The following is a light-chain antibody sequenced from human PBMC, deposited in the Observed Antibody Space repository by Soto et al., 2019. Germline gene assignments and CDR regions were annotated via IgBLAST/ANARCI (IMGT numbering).Light chain of an antibody. CDR3: QSYDTPVYV. V-gene: IGLV2-8*01. CDR2: EVT. J-gene: IGLJ1*01. Sequence: QSALTQPPSASGSLGQSVTISCTGTSNDVGGYDHVSWYQQHPGKAPKLMIYEVTKRPSGVPDRFSGSKSGNTASLTVSGLQAEDEADYYCQSYDTPVYVFGGGTKLTVL. CDR1: SNDVGGYDH.